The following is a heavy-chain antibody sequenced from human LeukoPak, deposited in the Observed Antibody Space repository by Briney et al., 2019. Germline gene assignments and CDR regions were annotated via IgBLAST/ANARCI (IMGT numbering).Heavy chain of an antibody. J-gene: IGHJ2*01. Sequence: GGSLRLSCAASGFTFSSYSMNWVRQAPGKGLEWLANIKPDESEKYYLDSVKGRFTVSRDNARNLLFLQMDSLRAEDTAVYYCVRYYTRQSWYFDLWGRGTLVTVSS. CDR1: GFTFSSYS. V-gene: IGHV3-7*01. D-gene: IGHD3-10*01. CDR3: VRYYTRQSWYFDL. CDR2: IKPDESEK.